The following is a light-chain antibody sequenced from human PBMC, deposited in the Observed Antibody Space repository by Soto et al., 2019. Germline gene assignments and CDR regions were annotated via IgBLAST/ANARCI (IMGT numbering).Light chain of an antibody. V-gene: IGLV1-40*01. CDR3: LSFDSSLSVV. Sequence: TVVTQPPSVSGAPGQRVTISCTGSSSNIGAGYDVHWYQQLPGRAPTLLIYGNTNRPSGLPHRFSGSKSGTSASLAITGRQAEDEADYYCLSFDSSLSVVFGGGTKLTVL. CDR2: GNT. CDR1: SSNIGAGYD. J-gene: IGLJ2*01.